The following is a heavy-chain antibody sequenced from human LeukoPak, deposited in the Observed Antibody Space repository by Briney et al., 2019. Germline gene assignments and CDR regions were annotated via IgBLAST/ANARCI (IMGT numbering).Heavy chain of an antibody. D-gene: IGHD6-19*01. J-gene: IGHJ4*02. Sequence: ASAKVSCKASGYTFTGYYMHWVRQAPGQGLEWMGWINPNSGGTNYAQKFQGRVTMTRDTSISTAYMELSRLRSDDTAVYYCARARIAVAGRGFSYWGQGTLVTVSS. CDR2: INPNSGGT. V-gene: IGHV1-2*02. CDR3: ARARIAVAGRGFSY. CDR1: GYTFTGYY.